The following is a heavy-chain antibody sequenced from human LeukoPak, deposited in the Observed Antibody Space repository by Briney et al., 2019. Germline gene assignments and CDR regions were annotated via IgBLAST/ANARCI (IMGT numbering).Heavy chain of an antibody. D-gene: IGHD5-18*01. CDR2: IDPNSDNI. CDR1: GYTFTGCF. CDR3: ARSAYNYGYVYFDH. J-gene: IGHJ4*02. Sequence: ASVKASCKASGYTFTGCFIHYVRQAPGQGLEWMGWIDPNSDNIRYSETFKDRVTMTRDTSTNTAYMELSWLGSDDTAVYYCARSAYNYGYVYFDHWGQGTLVIVSS. V-gene: IGHV1-2*02.